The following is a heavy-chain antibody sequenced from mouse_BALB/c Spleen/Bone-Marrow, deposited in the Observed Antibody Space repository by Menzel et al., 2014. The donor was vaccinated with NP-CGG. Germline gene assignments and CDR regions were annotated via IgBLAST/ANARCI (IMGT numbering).Heavy chain of an antibody. CDR2: ISNGSSTI. CDR3: DRKGAMITHYYAMDY. V-gene: IGHV5-17*02. Sequence: EVQGVESGGGLVQPGGSRKLSCAASGFTFSSFGMHWVRQAPEKGLEWVAYISNGSSTIYYADTVKGRFTISRDNPKNTLYLQMTILRSEDTATYYCDRKGAMITHYYAMDYWGQGTPVTVSS. D-gene: IGHD2-4*01. J-gene: IGHJ4*01. CDR1: GFTFSSFG.